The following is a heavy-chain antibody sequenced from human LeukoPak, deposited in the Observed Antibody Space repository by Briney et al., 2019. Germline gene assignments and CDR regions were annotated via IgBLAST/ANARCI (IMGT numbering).Heavy chain of an antibody. CDR1: GGSFSGYY. Sequence: PSETLSLTCAVYGGSFSGYYWSWIRQPPGKGLEWIGYIYYSGSTNYNPSLKSRVTISVDTSKNQYSLKLSSVTAADTAVYYCARGRLRRKPDAFDIWGQGTMVTVSS. V-gene: IGHV4-59*08. CDR3: ARGRLRRKPDAFDI. J-gene: IGHJ3*02. CDR2: IYYSGST. D-gene: IGHD4-23*01.